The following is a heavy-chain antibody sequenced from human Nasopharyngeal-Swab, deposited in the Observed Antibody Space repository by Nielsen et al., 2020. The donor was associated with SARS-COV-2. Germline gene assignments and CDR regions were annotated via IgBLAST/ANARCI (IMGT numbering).Heavy chain of an antibody. CDR2: ASSDGRNK. V-gene: IGHV3-30*03. J-gene: IGHJ4*02. CDR3: ARRALQDYYFDY. Sequence: GESLKISCAASGFTFSSYSMNWVRQAPGKGLEWVAVASSDGRNKYYADSVKGRFTVSRDNSKNTLYLQMNSLRAEDTAVYYCARRALQDYYFDYWGQGTLVTVSS. CDR1: GFTFSSYS.